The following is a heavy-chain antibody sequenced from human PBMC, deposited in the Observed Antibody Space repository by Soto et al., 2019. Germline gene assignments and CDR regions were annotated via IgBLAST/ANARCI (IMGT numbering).Heavy chain of an antibody. D-gene: IGHD6-19*01. CDR1: GGSISSSSYY. V-gene: IGHV4-39*01. CDR2: IYYSGST. J-gene: IGHJ6*02. CDR3: AGPGGSGWYEYYGMDV. Sequence: SETLSLTCTVSGGSISSSSYYWGWIRQPPGKGLEWIGSIYYSGSTYYNPSLKSRVTISVDTSKNQFSLKLSSVTAADTAVYYCAGPGGSGWYEYYGMDVWGQGNPGHRL.